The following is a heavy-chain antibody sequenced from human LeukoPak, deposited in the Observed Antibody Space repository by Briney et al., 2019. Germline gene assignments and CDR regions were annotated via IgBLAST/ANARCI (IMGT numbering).Heavy chain of an antibody. V-gene: IGHV4-59*08. J-gene: IGHJ4*02. CDR2: IHCSGNT. CDR1: GDSIRIYY. D-gene: IGHD5-12*01. Sequence: PSETLSLTCIVSGDSIRIYYWSWIRQSPGKGLEWIGYIHCSGNTFSNPALKSRVTISIDTPKNQFSLQLRSVTAADTAVYYCTRHSVSQWLPHRWGQGTLVTVSS. CDR3: TRHSVSQWLPHR.